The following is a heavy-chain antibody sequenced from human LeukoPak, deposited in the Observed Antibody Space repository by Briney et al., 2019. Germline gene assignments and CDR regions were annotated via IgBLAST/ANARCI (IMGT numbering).Heavy chain of an antibody. D-gene: IGHD1-20*01. CDR2: ISSSGGST. J-gene: IGHJ3*02. Sequence: SGGSLRLSCAASGFTFSSYAMNWVRQAPGKGLEWVSHISSSGGSTYYAGSVKGRFTISRDNSKNTLYLQMNSLRAEDTAVYYCAKALTGTKAFAIWGQGTMVTVSS. V-gene: IGHV3-23*01. CDR3: AKALTGTKAFAI. CDR1: GFTFSSYA.